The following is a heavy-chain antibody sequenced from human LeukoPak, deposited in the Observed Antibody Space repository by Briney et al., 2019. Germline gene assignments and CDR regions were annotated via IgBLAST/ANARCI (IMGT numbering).Heavy chain of an antibody. J-gene: IGHJ4*02. D-gene: IGHD4/OR15-4a*01. CDR2: ISGSGDST. CDR1: GFTFSNYG. CDR3: AKQVPGFDY. Sequence: PGXSXXLSCAAXGFTFSNYGXHWVRQAPGKGLEWVSTISGSGDSTSYADSVKGRFTISRDNSRDTLYMQMNSLRAEDTAVYYCAKQVPGFDYWGQGTLVTVSS. V-gene: IGHV3-23*01.